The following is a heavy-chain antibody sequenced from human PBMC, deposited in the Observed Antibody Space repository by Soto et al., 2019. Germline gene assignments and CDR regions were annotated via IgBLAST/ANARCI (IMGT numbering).Heavy chain of an antibody. CDR1: GGSVSTGSYY. V-gene: IGHV4-61*01. D-gene: IGHD4-17*01. CDR2: ISYDGST. Sequence: QVQLQESGPGLVKPSETLSLTCTVSGGSVSTGSYYWSWIRQPPGKGLEWIGSISYDGSTKYKPSLKSRVTISIDTSNDQFSLRLKSVTVADTAVYYCARLSGDSPVWVLPWGQGTLVTVSS. J-gene: IGHJ5*02. CDR3: ARLSGDSPVWVLP.